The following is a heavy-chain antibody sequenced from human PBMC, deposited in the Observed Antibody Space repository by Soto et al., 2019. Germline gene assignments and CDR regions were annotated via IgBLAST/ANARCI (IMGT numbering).Heavy chain of an antibody. V-gene: IGHV5-51*01. Sequence: GESLKISCRASGYSFANYWIGWVRQMPGKGLEWMGIIYPGDSNTRYSPSFQGQVTISADKSISTAYLQWSSLKASDTAMYYCASSKNSGSDDAFDIWGQGTMVNVS. CDR2: IYPGDSNT. D-gene: IGHD3-10*01. J-gene: IGHJ3*02. CDR1: GYSFANYW. CDR3: ASSKNSGSDDAFDI.